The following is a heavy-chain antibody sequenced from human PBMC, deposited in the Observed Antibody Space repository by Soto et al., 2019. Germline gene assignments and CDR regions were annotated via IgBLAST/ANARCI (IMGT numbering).Heavy chain of an antibody. D-gene: IGHD3-10*01. CDR1: GYTFTSYA. J-gene: IGHJ5*02. V-gene: IGHV1-3*01. Sequence: QVQLVQSGAEVKKPGASVKVSCKASGYTFTSYAMHWVRQAPGQRLEWMGWINAGNGNTTYSQKFEGRVTITRDTSASTAYMALSSPRSQDTAVYYCGRGSGPDGFDPWGQGTLVTVSS. CDR3: GRGSGPDGFDP. CDR2: INAGNGNT.